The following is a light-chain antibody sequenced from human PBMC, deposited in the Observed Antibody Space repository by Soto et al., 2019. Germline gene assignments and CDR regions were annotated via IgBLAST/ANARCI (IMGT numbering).Light chain of an antibody. CDR1: QSVSDK. V-gene: IGKV3-15*01. Sequence: EILMTQSPGTLSVSPGEGATLSCRASQSVSDKVAWYQQKPGQAPRLLIYGAFTRATGIPARFSGSGSGTEFTLTISSLQSEDFAVYYCQQYYNWPQTFGRGPKVDIK. J-gene: IGKJ1*01. CDR3: QQYYNWPQT. CDR2: GAF.